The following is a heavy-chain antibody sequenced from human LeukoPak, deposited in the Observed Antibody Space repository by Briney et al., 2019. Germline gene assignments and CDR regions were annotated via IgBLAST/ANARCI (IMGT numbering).Heavy chain of an antibody. CDR1: GYSFTSYW. CDR3: ARPITGWTTRWAFDI. CDR2: IYPGDSDT. V-gene: IGHV5-51*01. Sequence: GESLKISCKGSGYSFTSYWIGWVRQMPGKGLEWMGIIYPGDSDTRYSPSFQGQVTISADKSISTAYLQWSSLKASDTAMYYCARPITGWTTRWAFDIWGQGTMVTVSS. J-gene: IGHJ3*02. D-gene: IGHD6-19*01.